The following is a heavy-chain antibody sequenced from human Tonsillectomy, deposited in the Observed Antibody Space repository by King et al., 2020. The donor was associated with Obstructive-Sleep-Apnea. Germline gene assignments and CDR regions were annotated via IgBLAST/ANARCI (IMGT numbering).Heavy chain of an antibody. V-gene: IGHV4-39*07. CDR2: IYYDESS. Sequence: QLQESGPGLVKPSETLSLNCIVSGGSINSSHYYWDWIRQPPGKGLEWIGSIYYDESSYYSPSLKSRVTISVDTPKNQFSLKLHSVTAADTAVYYCAREQRFPAGVFDYWGQGTLVTVSS. D-gene: IGHD6-25*01. CDR1: GGSINSSHYY. J-gene: IGHJ4*02. CDR3: AREQRFPAGVFDY.